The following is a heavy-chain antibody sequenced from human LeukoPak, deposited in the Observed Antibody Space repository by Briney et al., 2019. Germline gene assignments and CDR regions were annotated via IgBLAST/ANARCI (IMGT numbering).Heavy chain of an antibody. CDR2: IHKDGRVM. V-gene: IGHV3-7*03. Sequence: GGSLRLSCAASGFTFSTYWMAWVRQAPGKGLEWVGNIHKDGRVMFYAASVKGRFTISRDNAKNSLYLDMNSLRDEDTAIYYCASSHDSSGNDWGQGTLVTVTS. CDR1: GFTFSTYW. CDR3: ASSHDSSGND. D-gene: IGHD3-22*01. J-gene: IGHJ4*02.